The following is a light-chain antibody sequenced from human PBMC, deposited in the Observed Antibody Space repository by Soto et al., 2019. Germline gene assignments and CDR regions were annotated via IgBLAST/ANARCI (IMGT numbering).Light chain of an antibody. Sequence: QPVLTQPPSASGTPGQRVTISCSGSSSNIGINTVNWYQQLPGAAPKLLIYSNNQRPSGVPDRFSGSKSGTSASLAISGLQVGDGGDYYCAAWDYSLNGPVFGGGTKLTVL. CDR2: SNN. CDR1: SSNIGINT. CDR3: AAWDYSLNGPV. V-gene: IGLV1-44*01. J-gene: IGLJ3*02.